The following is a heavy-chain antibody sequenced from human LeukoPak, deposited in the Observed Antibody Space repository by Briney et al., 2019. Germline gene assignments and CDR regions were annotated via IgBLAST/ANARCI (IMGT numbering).Heavy chain of an antibody. J-gene: IGHJ4*02. CDR1: GFTFSSYG. Sequence: GRSLRLSCAASGFTFSSYGMHWVRQAPGKGLEWVELIWYDGSNKYYADSVKGRFTISRDNSKNTLYLQMNSLRAEDTALYYCARPLFNYDSSGLTYWGQGTLVTVSS. D-gene: IGHD3-22*01. CDR2: IWYDGSNK. V-gene: IGHV3-33*01. CDR3: ARPLFNYDSSGLTY.